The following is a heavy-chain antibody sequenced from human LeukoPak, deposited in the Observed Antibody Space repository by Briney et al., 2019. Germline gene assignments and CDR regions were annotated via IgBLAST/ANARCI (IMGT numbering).Heavy chain of an antibody. CDR1: GFTFSSYA. J-gene: IGHJ3*02. CDR3: ANARVVWGAFDI. Sequence: GGSLRLSCAASGFTFSSYAMSWVRQAPGKGLEWVSAISGSGGNTYYADSVKGRFTISRDNSENTLYLQMNSLRAEDTAVYYCANARVVWGAFDIWGQGTMDTVSS. CDR2: ISGSGGNT. D-gene: IGHD2-2*01. V-gene: IGHV3-23*01.